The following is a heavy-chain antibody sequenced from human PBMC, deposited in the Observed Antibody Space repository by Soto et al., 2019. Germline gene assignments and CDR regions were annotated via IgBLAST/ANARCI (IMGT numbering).Heavy chain of an antibody. D-gene: IGHD1-26*01. CDR2: INHSGST. CDR1: GGSFSGYY. Sequence: SETLSLTCAVYGGSFSGYYWSWIRQPPGKGLEWIGKINHSGSTNYNPSLKSRVTISVDTSKNQFSLKLSSVTAADTAVYYCARGQGGVVGYMDVWGKGTTVTVSS. V-gene: IGHV4-34*01. J-gene: IGHJ6*03. CDR3: ARGQGGVVGYMDV.